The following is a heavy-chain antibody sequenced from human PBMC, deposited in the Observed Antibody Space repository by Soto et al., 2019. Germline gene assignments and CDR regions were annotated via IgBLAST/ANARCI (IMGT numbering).Heavy chain of an antibody. Sequence: QVQLVESGGGVVQPGRSLRLSCAASGFTFSSYGMHWVRQAPGKGLEWVAVIWYDGSNKYYADSVKGRFTISRDNSKNTLYLQMNSLRAEDTAVYYCARVIYYDSSGYWDFDLWGRGTLVTVSS. CDR2: IWYDGSNK. V-gene: IGHV3-33*01. CDR1: GFTFSSYG. D-gene: IGHD3-22*01. J-gene: IGHJ2*01. CDR3: ARVIYYDSSGYWDFDL.